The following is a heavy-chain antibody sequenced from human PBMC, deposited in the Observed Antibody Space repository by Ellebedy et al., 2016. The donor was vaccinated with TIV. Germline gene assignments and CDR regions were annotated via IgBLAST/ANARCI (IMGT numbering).Heavy chain of an antibody. D-gene: IGHD4-17*01. Sequence: MPSETLSLTCNVSGGSISRYHWSWIRQPPGKGLEWIGYTSFSGFTNYSPSLKSRATISVDTSKSQFSLTLTSVAAADTAVYYCAGGVTTLTFDFWGQGTLVIVSS. CDR1: GGSISRYH. V-gene: IGHV4-59*01. J-gene: IGHJ1*01. CDR2: TSFSGFT. CDR3: AGGVTTLTFDF.